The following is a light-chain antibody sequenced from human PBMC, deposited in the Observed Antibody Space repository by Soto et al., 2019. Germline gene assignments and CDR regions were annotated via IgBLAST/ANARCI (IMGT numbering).Light chain of an antibody. J-gene: IGKJ4*01. CDR2: DAS. CDR1: QSVSNF. CDR3: QQRSNWPPLT. V-gene: IGKV3-11*01. Sequence: EIVLTQSPATLSLSPGERATLSCRASQSVSNFLAWYQQRPGQAPRLLIYDASNRAIGIPASFSGSGSGTDFTLTICSLVPDDCVLYFCQQRSNWPPLTFGGGTRVEIK.